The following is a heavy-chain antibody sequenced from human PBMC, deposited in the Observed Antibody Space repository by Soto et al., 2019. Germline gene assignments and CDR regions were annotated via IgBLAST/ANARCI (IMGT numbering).Heavy chain of an antibody. V-gene: IGHV3-23*01. CDR3: AKVNSGYSYGYDY. J-gene: IGHJ4*02. Sequence: EVQLLESGGGLVQPGGSLRLSCAASGFTFSSYAMSWVRQAPGKGLEWVSAIIGRGGSTYYEDSVNGRFTISRDNSKNTLYLQMNSLRAEDTAVYYCAKVNSGYSYGYDYWGQGTLVTVSS. D-gene: IGHD5-18*01. CDR2: IIGRGGST. CDR1: GFTFSSYA.